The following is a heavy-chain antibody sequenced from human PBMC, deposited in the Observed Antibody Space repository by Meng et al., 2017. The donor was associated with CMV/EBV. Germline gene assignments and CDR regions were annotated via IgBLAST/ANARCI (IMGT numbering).Heavy chain of an antibody. J-gene: IGHJ6*02. CDR1: GGTFSSYP. V-gene: IGHV1-69*02. CDR2: IIPILGIA. Sequence: SVKVSCKASGGTFSSYPISWVRQAPGQGLEWMGRIIPILGIANYAQKFQGRVTITADKSTSTAYMELSSLRSEDTAVYYCASNSITIFGVVTNTNYYYYGMDVWGQGTTVTVSS. D-gene: IGHD3-3*01. CDR3: ASNSITIFGVVTNTNYYYYGMDV.